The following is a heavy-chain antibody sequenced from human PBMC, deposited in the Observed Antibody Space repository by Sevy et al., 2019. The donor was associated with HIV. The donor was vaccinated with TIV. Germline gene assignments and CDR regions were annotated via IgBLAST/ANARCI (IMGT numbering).Heavy chain of an antibody. CDR3: ARQRGRWLRASGYFDY. CDR2: IYYSGST. D-gene: IGHD3-16*01. J-gene: IGHJ4*02. Sequence: SETLSLTCTVSGGSISSSSYYWGWIRQPPGKGLEWIGSIYYSGSTYYNPSLKSRVTISVDTSKNQFSLKLSSVTAADTAVYYCARQRGRWLRASGYFDYWGQGTLVTVSS. CDR1: GGSISSSSYY. V-gene: IGHV4-39*01.